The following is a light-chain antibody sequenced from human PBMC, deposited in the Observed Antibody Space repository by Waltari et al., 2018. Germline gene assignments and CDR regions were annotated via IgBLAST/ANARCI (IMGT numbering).Light chain of an antibody. V-gene: IGLV6-57*04. CDR2: EDD. CDR1: GGSLVNNY. J-gene: IGLJ3*02. Sequence: NFLLTQPHSVSESPGTTVIISCTRSGGSLVNNYVQWYQHRPGSAPSIVIYEDDQRPSGVPDRFSGSIDSSSNSASLTISGLKTEDEADYYCQSYTSSAVFGGGTKLTV. CDR3: QSYTSSAV.